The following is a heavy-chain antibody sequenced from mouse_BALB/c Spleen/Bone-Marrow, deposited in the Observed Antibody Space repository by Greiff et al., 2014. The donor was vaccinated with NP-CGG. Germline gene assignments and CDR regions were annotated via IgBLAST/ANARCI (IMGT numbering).Heavy chain of an antibody. J-gene: IGHJ3*01. V-gene: IGHV1-9*01. D-gene: IGHD2-4*01. Sequence: QVQLQQSGAELTKPGASVKISCKATGYTFSTYWIEWVKQRPGHGLEWIGEILPGSGTTNYNEKFKGKATFAADTSSNTAYMQLSSLTSEDSAVYYCARLITTGGFAYWGQGTLVTVSA. CDR1: GYTFSTYW. CDR2: ILPGSGTT. CDR3: ARLITTGGFAY.